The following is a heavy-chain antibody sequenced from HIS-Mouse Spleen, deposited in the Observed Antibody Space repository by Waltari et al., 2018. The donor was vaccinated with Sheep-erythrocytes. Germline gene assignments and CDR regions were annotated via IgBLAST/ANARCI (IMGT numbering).Heavy chain of an antibody. J-gene: IGHJ4*02. D-gene: IGHD3-22*01. V-gene: IGHV4-39*01. CDR1: GGSISSSSYY. CDR3: ARLYYYDSSGYYFDY. Sequence: QLQLQESGPGLVKPSETLSLTCTVSGGSISSSSYYWGWIRQPPGKGLELIGSIYYSGSTYYNPSLKSRVTISVDTSKNQFSLKLSSVTAADTAVYYCARLYYYDSSGYYFDYWGQGTLVTVSS. CDR2: IYYSGST.